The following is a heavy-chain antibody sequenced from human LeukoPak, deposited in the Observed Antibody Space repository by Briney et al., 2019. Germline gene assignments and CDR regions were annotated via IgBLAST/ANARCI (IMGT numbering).Heavy chain of an antibody. Sequence: GESLKISCKGSGYRFTSYWIGWVRQMPGKGLEWMGIIYPGDSETRYSPSFQGQVTMSAGKSNTTAYLQWSSLKASDTAMYYCARAFRGSVVGNFDYWGQGTLVTVSS. J-gene: IGHJ4*02. CDR1: GYRFTSYW. V-gene: IGHV5-51*01. CDR3: ARAFRGSVVGNFDY. CDR2: IYPGDSET. D-gene: IGHD3-22*01.